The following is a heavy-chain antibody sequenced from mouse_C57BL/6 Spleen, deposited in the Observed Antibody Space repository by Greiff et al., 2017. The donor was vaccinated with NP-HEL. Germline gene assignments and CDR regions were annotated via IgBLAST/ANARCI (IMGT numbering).Heavy chain of an antibody. D-gene: IGHD4-1*01. Sequence: QVQLQQSGAELVRPGTSVKVSCKASGYAFTNYLIEWVKQRPGQGLGWIGVINPGSGGTNYNEKFKGKATLTADKSSSTAYMQLSSLTSEDSAVYFCARSWDWYFDVWGTGTTVTVSS. CDR3: ARSWDWYFDV. J-gene: IGHJ1*03. CDR2: INPGSGGT. V-gene: IGHV1-54*01. CDR1: GYAFTNYL.